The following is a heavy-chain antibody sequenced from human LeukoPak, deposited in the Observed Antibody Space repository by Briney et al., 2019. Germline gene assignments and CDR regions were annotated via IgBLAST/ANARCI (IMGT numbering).Heavy chain of an antibody. CDR3: ARIPSGYTLGYGYYYYYMDV. J-gene: IGHJ6*03. Sequence: GGSLRLSCEVSGFTFSDYTMTWVRQAPGKGLEWVSYISTSSSTVYYADSVKGRFTISRDNTKNSLYLQMNSLRAEDTAVYYCARIPSGYTLGYGYYYYYMDVWGKGATVTVSS. D-gene: IGHD5-18*01. CDR2: ISTSSSTV. CDR1: GFTFSDYT. V-gene: IGHV3-48*04.